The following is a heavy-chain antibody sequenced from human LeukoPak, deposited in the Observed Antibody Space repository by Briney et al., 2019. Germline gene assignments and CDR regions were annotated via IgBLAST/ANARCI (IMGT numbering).Heavy chain of an antibody. V-gene: IGHV3-21*04. J-gene: IGHJ1*01. Sequence: GGSLRLSCAASGFTFSSYRMNWVRQAPGKGLEWVSFISRSSNHIYYADSVKGRFTISRDNAKNSLYLQMNSLRAEDTAVYYCAKERAEYFQNWGQGTLVLVSS. CDR2: ISRSSNHI. CDR3: AKERAEYFQN. CDR1: GFTFSSYR.